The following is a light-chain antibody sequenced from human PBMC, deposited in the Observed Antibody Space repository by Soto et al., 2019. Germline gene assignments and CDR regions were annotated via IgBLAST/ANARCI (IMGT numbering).Light chain of an antibody. J-gene: IGKJ2*01. CDR1: QTVTGA. Sequence: EIVMTQSPATLSVSPGERATLSCRASQTVTGALAWYQQKPGQAPRLLLYGASTRATGVPDRFSGSGSGTDFTLTISSLQSEVFAVYYCQQYNDWPPYTFGQGTNVEIK. CDR3: QQYNDWPPYT. V-gene: IGKV3-15*01. CDR2: GAS.